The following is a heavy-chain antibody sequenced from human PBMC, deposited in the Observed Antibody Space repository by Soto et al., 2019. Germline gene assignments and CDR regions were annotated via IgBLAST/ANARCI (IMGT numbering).Heavy chain of an antibody. D-gene: IGHD6-13*01. J-gene: IGHJ6*02. Sequence: PGGSLRLSCAASGFTFSSYGMHWVRQAPGKGLEWVAVIWYDGSNKYYADSVKGRFTISRDNSKNTLYLQMNSLRAEDTAVYYCARDQGVYSSSEVEGYYYYGMDLWGQGTKVTGSS. V-gene: IGHV3-33*01. CDR3: ARDQGVYSSSEVEGYYYYGMDL. CDR1: GFTFSSYG. CDR2: IWYDGSNK.